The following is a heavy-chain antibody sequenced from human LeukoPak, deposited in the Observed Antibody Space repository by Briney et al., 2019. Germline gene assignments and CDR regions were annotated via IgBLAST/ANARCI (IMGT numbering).Heavy chain of an antibody. Sequence: SETLSLTCAVFGGSISSGGYSWSWIRQPPGKGLEWIGYIYHSGSTYYNPSLKSRVTISVDRSKNQFSLKLSSVTAADTAVYYCARELSGSDAFDIWGQGTMVTVSS. D-gene: IGHD3-10*01. J-gene: IGHJ3*02. CDR3: ARELSGSDAFDI. V-gene: IGHV4-30-2*01. CDR1: GGSISSGGYS. CDR2: IYHSGST.